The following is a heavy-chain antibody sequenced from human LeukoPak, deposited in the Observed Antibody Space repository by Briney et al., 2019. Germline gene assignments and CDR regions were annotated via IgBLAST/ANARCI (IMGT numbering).Heavy chain of an antibody. Sequence: PGGSLRLSCAASGFTFSSYGMHWVRQAPGKGLEWVAFIRYDGSNKYYADSVKGRFTISRDNSKNTLYLQMNSLRAEDTAVYYCARDRFGGRSYYYYGMDVWGQGTTVTVSS. CDR2: IRYDGSNK. D-gene: IGHD2-15*01. V-gene: IGHV3-30*02. CDR3: ARDRFGGRSYYYYGMDV. J-gene: IGHJ6*02. CDR1: GFTFSSYG.